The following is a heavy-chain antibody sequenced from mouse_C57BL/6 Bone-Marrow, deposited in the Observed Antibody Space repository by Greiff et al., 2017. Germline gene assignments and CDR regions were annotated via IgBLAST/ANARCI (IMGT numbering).Heavy chain of an antibody. CDR2: IDPSDSYT. J-gene: IGHJ1*03. CDR1: GYTFTSYW. CDR3: AREGWYFDV. V-gene: IGHV1-69*01. Sequence: VQLQQPGAELVMPGASVKLSCKASGYTFTSYWMHWVKQRPGQGLEWIGEIDPSDSYTNYNQKFKGKSTLTVDKSSSTAYMQLSSLTSEDSAVYYCAREGWYFDVWGTGTTVTVSS.